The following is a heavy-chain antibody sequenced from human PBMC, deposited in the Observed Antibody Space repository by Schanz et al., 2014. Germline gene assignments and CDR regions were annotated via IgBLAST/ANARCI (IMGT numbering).Heavy chain of an antibody. CDR2: ISGSGGST. Sequence: VQLVESGGGVVQPGRSLRLSCASSGFSFTTYAMTWVRQAPGKGLEWVSAISGSGGSTYYADSVKGRFTISRDNSKNTLYLQMNSLRAEDTAVYYCAKVRYSSGWRGDYFDEWGQGTLVTVAS. CDR3: AKVRYSSGWRGDYFDE. D-gene: IGHD6-25*01. J-gene: IGHJ4*02. V-gene: IGHV3-23*04. CDR1: GFSFTTYA.